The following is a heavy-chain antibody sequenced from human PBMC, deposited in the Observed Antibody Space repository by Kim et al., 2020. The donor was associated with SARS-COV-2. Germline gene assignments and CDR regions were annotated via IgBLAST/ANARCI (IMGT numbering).Heavy chain of an antibody. CDR3: AKVLGDSSGYYLHYYGLDA. CDR1: GGTFYNYA. J-gene: IGHJ6*02. V-gene: IGHV1-69*13. CDR2: IIHFSGVT. Sequence: SVKVSCKAAGGTFYNYAITWVRQAPGQGLEWMGGIIHFSGVTNYAQKFQGRVTITADESTSTVYMEMSSLRSEDTAVYYCAKVLGDSSGYYLHYYGLDAWGQGTAVTVSS. D-gene: IGHD3-22*01.